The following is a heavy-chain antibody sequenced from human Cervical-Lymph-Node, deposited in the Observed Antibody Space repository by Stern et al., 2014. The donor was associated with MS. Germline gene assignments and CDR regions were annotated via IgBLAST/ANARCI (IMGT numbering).Heavy chain of an antibody. D-gene: IGHD3-3*01. J-gene: IGHJ6*02. CDR3: ARDDQYYDFWSGYYNYYYYYGMDV. CDR1: GFTFSSYS. V-gene: IGHV3-21*01. Sequence: EVQLVESGGGLVKPGGSLRLSCAASGFTFSSYSMNWVRQAPGKGLEWVSSISSSSSYIYYADSVKGRFTISRDNAKNSLYLQMNSLRAEDTAVYYCARDDQYYDFWSGYYNYYYYYGMDVWGQGTTVTVSS. CDR2: ISSSSSYI.